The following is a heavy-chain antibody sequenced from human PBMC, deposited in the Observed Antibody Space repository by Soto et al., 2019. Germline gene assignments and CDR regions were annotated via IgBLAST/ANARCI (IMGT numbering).Heavy chain of an antibody. CDR2: ISSTTNYI. D-gene: IGHD1-1*01. Sequence: GGSLRLSGAASGFTFTRYSMNWVRQAPWKGLEWVSSISSTTNYIYYGDSMKGRFTISRENAKNSLYLEMNSLRAEDTAVYYCARASEDLNSNFDYSGQGTLVTVSS. J-gene: IGHJ4*02. CDR3: ARASEDLNSNFDY. V-gene: IGHV3-21*06. CDR1: GFTFTRYS.